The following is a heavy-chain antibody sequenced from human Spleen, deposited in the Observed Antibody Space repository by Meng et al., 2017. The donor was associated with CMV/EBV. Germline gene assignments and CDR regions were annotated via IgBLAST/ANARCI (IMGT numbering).Heavy chain of an antibody. CDR2: LNPNSGGT. J-gene: IGHJ4*02. V-gene: IGHV1-2*02. D-gene: IGHD6-19*01. CDR1: GYTFTGYY. Sequence: ASVKVSCKASGYTFTGYYMHWVRQAPGQGLEWMGWLNPNSGGTNYAQKFQGRVTMTRDTSISTAYMELSGLKSDDTAVYYCASQADYGSGWYSVNYWGQGTLVTVSS. CDR3: ASQADYGSGWYSVNY.